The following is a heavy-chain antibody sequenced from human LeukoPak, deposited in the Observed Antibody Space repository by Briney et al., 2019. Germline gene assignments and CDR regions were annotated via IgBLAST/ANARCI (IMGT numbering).Heavy chain of an antibody. CDR1: GFTFNIYS. J-gene: IGHJ6*02. CDR2: ISSSSSYI. V-gene: IGHV3-21*01. Sequence: GGSPRLSCAASGFTFNIYSINWVRQAPGKGLEWVSSISSSSSYIYYGDSVKGRFTISRDNANNSLYLQMNSLRAEDTAVYYCARSGGSGHIAPYFGMDVWGQGTTVTVSS. D-gene: IGHD6-19*01. CDR3: ARSGGSGHIAPYFGMDV.